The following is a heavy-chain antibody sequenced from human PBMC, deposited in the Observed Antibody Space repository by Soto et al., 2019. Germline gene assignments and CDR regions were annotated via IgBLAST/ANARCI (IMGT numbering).Heavy chain of an antibody. D-gene: IGHD2-2*01. Sequence: SETLSLTCTVSGGSISSSSYYWGWIRQPPGKGLEWIGSIYYSGSTYYNPSLKSRVAISVDTSKNQFSLKLSSVTAADTAVYYCASLLIVVVPAATGWFDPWGQGTLVTVSS. CDR2: IYYSGST. J-gene: IGHJ5*02. V-gene: IGHV4-39*01. CDR1: GGSISSSSYY. CDR3: ASLLIVVVPAATGWFDP.